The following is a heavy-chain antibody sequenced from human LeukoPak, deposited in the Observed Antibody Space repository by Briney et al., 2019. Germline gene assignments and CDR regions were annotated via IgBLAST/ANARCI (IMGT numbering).Heavy chain of an antibody. V-gene: IGHV3-11*01. D-gene: IGHD3-10*01. CDR3: ARDGYYGSGSLPLDFDY. CDR2: ISSSGSTI. CDR1: RFTFSDYY. Sequence: PGGSLRLSCAASRFTFSDYYMSWIRQAPGKGLEWVSYISSSGSTIYYADSVKGRFTISRDNAKNSLYLQMNSLRAEDTAVYYCARDGYYGSGSLPLDFDYWGQGTLVTVSS. J-gene: IGHJ4*02.